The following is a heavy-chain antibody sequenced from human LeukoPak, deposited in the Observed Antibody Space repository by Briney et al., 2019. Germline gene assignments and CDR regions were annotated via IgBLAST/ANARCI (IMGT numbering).Heavy chain of an antibody. D-gene: IGHD5-18*01. CDR2: IYHSGRN. Sequence: SETLSLTCAVYGGSFSGYYWSWIRQPPGKGREWIGEIYHSGRNKYYPSLKSRVTIPVDTSKNQYSLRLSSVTAADTAVYCCARGRGYSYGYFSVLVYYFDYWGQGTLVSVCS. J-gene: IGHJ4*02. CDR1: GGSFSGYY. CDR3: ARGRGYSYGYFSVLVYYFDY. V-gene: IGHV4-34*01.